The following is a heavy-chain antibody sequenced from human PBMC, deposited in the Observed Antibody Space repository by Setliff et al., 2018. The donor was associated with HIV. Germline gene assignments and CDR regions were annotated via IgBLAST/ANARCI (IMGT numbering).Heavy chain of an antibody. J-gene: IGHJ4*02. D-gene: IGHD6-19*01. CDR3: ARAAIPMAGLDY. Sequence: ASVKVSCKPSGYTFTTYGLSWVRQAPGQGLEWMGWINPNSGGTNYALKFQGWVTMTRDTSTSTAYMELTSMRFDDTAVYYCARAAIPMAGLDYWRQGTLVTVSS. V-gene: IGHV1-2*04. CDR2: INPNSGGT. CDR1: GYTFTTYG.